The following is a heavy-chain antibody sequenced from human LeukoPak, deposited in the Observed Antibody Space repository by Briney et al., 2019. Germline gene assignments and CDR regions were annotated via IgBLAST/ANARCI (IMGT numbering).Heavy chain of an antibody. J-gene: IGHJ3*02. CDR1: GGSISSGGYY. Sequence: TSETLSLTCTVSGGSISSGGYYWSWIRQPPGKGLEWIGYIYHSGSTYYNPSLKSRVTISVDRSKNQFSLKLSSVTAADTAVYYCARGGFDSRWASDIWGQGTMVTVSS. V-gene: IGHV4-30-2*01. CDR3: ARGGFDSRWASDI. CDR2: IYHSGST. D-gene: IGHD3-9*01.